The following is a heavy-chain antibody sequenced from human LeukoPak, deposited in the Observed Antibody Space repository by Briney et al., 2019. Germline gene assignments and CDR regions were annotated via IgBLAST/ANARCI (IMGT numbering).Heavy chain of an antibody. CDR3: ARVVDYAVFYYYYYYMDV. CDR2: IYYSGST. Sequence: SETLSLTCAVYGGSFSGYYWSWIRQPPGKGLEWIGYIYYSGSTNYNPSLKSRVTISVDTSKNQFSLKLSSVTAADTAVYYCARVVDYAVFYYYYYYMDVWGKGTTVTISS. D-gene: IGHD4-17*01. V-gene: IGHV4-59*01. J-gene: IGHJ6*03. CDR1: GGSFSGYY.